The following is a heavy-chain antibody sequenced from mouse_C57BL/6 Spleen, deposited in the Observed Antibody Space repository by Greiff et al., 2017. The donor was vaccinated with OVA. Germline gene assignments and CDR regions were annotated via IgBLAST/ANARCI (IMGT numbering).Heavy chain of an antibody. V-gene: IGHV1-26*01. Sequence: EVQLQQSGPELVKPGASVKISCKASGYTFTDYYMNWVKQSHGKSLEWIGDINPNNGGTSYNQKFKGKATLTVDKSSSTAYMELRSLTSEDSAVYYCALITTVVPYYFDYWGQGTTLTVSS. J-gene: IGHJ2*01. D-gene: IGHD1-1*01. CDR3: ALITTVVPYYFDY. CDR1: GYTFTDYY. CDR2: INPNNGGT.